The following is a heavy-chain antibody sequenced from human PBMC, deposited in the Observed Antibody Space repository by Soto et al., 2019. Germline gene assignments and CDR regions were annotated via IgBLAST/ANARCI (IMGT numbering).Heavy chain of an antibody. V-gene: IGHV3-23*01. Sequence: EEQLLESGGGLVQPGGSLRLSCAASGFTFSGYVMNWVRQAPGKGLEWVSAISTTGGTTYYADSVKGRFTVSRDNSLNTLYLQINSLGAEDTAVYYCAIRSGPSSYYFYYGMDVWGQGTTVTVSS. D-gene: IGHD6-19*01. CDR2: ISTTGGTT. J-gene: IGHJ6*02. CDR3: AIRSGPSSYYFYYGMDV. CDR1: GFTFSGYV.